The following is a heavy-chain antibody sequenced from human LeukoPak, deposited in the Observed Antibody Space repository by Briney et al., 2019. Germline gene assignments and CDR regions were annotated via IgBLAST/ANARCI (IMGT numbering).Heavy chain of an antibody. CDR1: GFTFSNAW. V-gene: IGHV3-15*07. J-gene: IGHJ4*02. CDR3: TTDLGTYYHGSQRLIPIDY. D-gene: IGHD3-10*01. CDR2: IKSKTDGETT. Sequence: GGSLRLSCATSGFTFSNAWMNWVRQAPGKGLEWIGRIKSKTDGETTNYAEPVRGRFTISRDDSKSAVYLQMNSLKIEDTAVYYCTTDLGTYYHGSQRLIPIDYWGQGTLVTVSS.